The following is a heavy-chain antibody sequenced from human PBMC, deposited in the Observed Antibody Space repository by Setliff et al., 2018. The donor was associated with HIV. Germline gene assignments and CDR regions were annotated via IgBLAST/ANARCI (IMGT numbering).Heavy chain of an antibody. D-gene: IGHD3-3*01. J-gene: IGHJ4*02. CDR1: GYTFTSSG. V-gene: IGHV1-18*01. Sequence: ASVKVSCKASGYTFTSSGITWVRQAPGQGLEWMGWIGTYNGDTNYAQKFQGRVTMTRDTSISTVYMEPSSLTSDDTAVYYCTRSVLQFFGVVVDFDFWGQGTLVTVSS. CDR3: TRSVLQFFGVVVDFDF. CDR2: IGTYNGDT.